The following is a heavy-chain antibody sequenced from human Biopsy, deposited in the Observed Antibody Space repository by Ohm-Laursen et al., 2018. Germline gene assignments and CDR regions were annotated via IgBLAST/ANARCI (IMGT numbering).Heavy chain of an antibody. D-gene: IGHD3-10*01. J-gene: IGHJ5*01. CDR2: IWFDGTKK. Sequence: SLRLSCSASGFTFSSYGMHWVRQAPGKGLDWVAVIWFDGTKKYYADSVKGRFTISRDDSKNTVYLQMNSLRAADTAIYFCATELLPPGVGGPWLDSWGQGTPVTVSS. V-gene: IGHV3-33*03. CDR3: ATELLPPGVGGPWLDS. CDR1: GFTFSSYG.